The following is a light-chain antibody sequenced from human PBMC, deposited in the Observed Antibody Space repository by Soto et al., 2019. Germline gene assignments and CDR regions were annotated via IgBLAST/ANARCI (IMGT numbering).Light chain of an antibody. J-gene: IGLJ2*01. Sequence: QSALTQPPSVSGAPGQRVTISCTGSSSNIGANYDAHWYQQLPGTAPKLLIYGDTNRPSGVPDRFSGSKSGTSASLAITGLQAEDEADYYCQSYDSSLSGVVFGGGTKLTVL. CDR2: GDT. CDR3: QSYDSSLSGVV. V-gene: IGLV1-40*01. CDR1: SSNIGANYD.